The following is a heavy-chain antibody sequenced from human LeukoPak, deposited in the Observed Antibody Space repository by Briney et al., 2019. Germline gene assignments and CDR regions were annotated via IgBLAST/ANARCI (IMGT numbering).Heavy chain of an antibody. V-gene: IGHV1-46*01. CDR3: ARGLAVAEGY. CDR2: ITPSGGNT. J-gene: IGHJ4*02. D-gene: IGHD6-19*01. Sequence: GASVKVSCKASGYTFTSSYLHWVRQAPGQGLEWVGIITPSGGNTNYAQKFQGRVTMTRDTSVSTAYMELSRLRSDDTAVYYCARGLAVAEGYWGQGTLVTVSS. CDR1: GYTFTSSY.